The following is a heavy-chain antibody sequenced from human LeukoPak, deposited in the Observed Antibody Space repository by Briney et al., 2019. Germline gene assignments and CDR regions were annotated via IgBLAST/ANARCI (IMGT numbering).Heavy chain of an antibody. CDR2: ISTSSSYI. J-gene: IGHJ4*02. CDR3: AREYGGFDY. Sequence: GGSLRLSCTASGFTFGDYAMSWVRQAPGKGLEWVSSISTSSSYIDYADSVKGRFTISRDNAKNSLYLQMNSLRAEDTAVYYCAREYGGFDYWGQGTLVTVSS. D-gene: IGHD4-23*01. CDR1: GFTFGDYA. V-gene: IGHV3-21*01.